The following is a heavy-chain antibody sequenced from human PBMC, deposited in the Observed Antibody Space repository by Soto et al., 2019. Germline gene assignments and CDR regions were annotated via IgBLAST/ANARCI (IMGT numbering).Heavy chain of an antibody. J-gene: IGHJ4*02. CDR1: SGSFSGYY. V-gene: IGHV4-34*01. D-gene: IGHD6-6*01. CDR3: VRAPKFSGSSQTRPDF. CDR2: ISQSGNT. Sequence: SETLSLTCSIYSGSFSGYYWSWIRQPPGKGLEWIGEISQSGNTNYSPSLKSRVSISIDTSKKQFSLNLASVSAADTAVYSCVRAPKFSGSSQTRPDFWGQGALVTVSS.